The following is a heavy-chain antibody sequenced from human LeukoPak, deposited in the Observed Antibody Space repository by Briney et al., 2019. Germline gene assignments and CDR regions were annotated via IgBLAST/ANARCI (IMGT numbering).Heavy chain of an antibody. J-gene: IGHJ4*02. CDR1: GFTFSSYA. D-gene: IGHD6-13*01. Sequence: PGGSLRLSCAASGFTFSSYAMIWVRQAPGKGLEWVSVIYSGGSTYYADSVKGRFTISRDNSKNTLYLQMNSLRAEDTAVYYCARDSSSWYSFDYWGQGTLVTVSS. V-gene: IGHV3-66*01. CDR2: IYSGGST. CDR3: ARDSSSWYSFDY.